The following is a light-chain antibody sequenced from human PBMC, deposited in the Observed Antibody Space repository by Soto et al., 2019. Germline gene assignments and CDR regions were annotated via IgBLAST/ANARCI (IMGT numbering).Light chain of an antibody. Sequence: DIQLTQSPSFLSASVGDRVTITCRASQGISSYLAWYQQKPGKAPKLLIYAASTLQSGVPSRFSGSGSGTEFTLTISSLQPEDFATYYCQQRNSYPLTVGPGTKVDIK. V-gene: IGKV1-9*01. CDR3: QQRNSYPLT. J-gene: IGKJ3*01. CDR2: AAS. CDR1: QGISSY.